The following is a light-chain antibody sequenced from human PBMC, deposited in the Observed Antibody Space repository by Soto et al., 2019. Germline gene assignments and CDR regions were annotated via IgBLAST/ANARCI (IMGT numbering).Light chain of an antibody. J-gene: IGLJ1*01. CDR3: QAYDNSLSGYV. Sequence: QSVLTQPPSVSGAAGQRVTISCTGSSSNVGAGYDVHWYQHLPGTGPKLLIYANNNRPAGVPDRFSGSKSGTSASLAITGLQAEDEADYYCQAYDNSLSGYVFGTGTKVTVL. CDR1: SSNVGAGYD. CDR2: ANN. V-gene: IGLV1-40*01.